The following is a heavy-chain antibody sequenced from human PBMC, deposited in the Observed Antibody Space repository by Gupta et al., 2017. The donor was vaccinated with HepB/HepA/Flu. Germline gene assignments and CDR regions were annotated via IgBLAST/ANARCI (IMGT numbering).Heavy chain of an antibody. V-gene: IGHV3-11*04. Sequence: QGHLAGSGGDLVKPGGSLRTSCTASGFTFSGDYMSWIRQTPGKGQEWSSYNRYSGAIKYYADSVKGRFTTSRDNSRNSLYLQMNSLRAEDTAFYYWAKANKWNRNYFDPWGQGTLVTVSS. CDR2: NRYSGAIK. D-gene: IGHD1-20*01. CDR1: GFTFSGDY. CDR3: AKANKWNRNYFDP. J-gene: IGHJ5*02.